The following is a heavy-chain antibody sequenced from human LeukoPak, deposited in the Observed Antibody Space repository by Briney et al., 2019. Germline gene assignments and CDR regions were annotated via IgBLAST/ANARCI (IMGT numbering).Heavy chain of an antibody. CDR1: GFTFNNFA. J-gene: IGHJ4*02. Sequence: PGRSLRLSCSASGFTFNNFALHWVRQAPGKGLEWVAVISYDGNNKYYADSVKGRFTISRDYSKNTLYLQMNSLRAEDTAVYYCAKDPGYDFWSAYYTDYWGQGTLVTVSS. CDR2: ISYDGNNK. V-gene: IGHV3-30*18. D-gene: IGHD3-3*01. CDR3: AKDPGYDFWSAYYTDY.